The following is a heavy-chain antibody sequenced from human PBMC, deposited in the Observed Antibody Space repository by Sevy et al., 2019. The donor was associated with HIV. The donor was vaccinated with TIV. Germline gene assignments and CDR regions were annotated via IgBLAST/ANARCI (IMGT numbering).Heavy chain of an antibody. Sequence: ASVKVSCKASGGTFINYAVTWVRQAPGQGLEWMGGFIPMFDTTNSAQKFQGRVTLTADGSTSTAYMELSSLRSEDTAVYYCASSYFDSSGYSLLFYYGMDVWGQGTTVTVSS. V-gene: IGHV1-69*13. D-gene: IGHD3-22*01. J-gene: IGHJ6*02. CDR2: FIPMFDTT. CDR3: ASSYFDSSGYSLLFYYGMDV. CDR1: GGTFINYA.